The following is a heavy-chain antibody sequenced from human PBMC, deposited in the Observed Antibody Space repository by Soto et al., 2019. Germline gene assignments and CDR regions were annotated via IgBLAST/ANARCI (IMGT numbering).Heavy chain of an antibody. Sequence: PSETLSLTCAVYGGSFSGYHWSWIRQPPGKGLEWIGEINHSGSTNYNPSLKSRVTISVDTSKNQFSLKLSSVTAADTAVYYCARGVGSSWRRYCFDYWGQGTLVTVSS. J-gene: IGHJ4*02. CDR2: INHSGST. D-gene: IGHD6-13*01. V-gene: IGHV4-34*01. CDR1: GGSFSGYH. CDR3: ARGVGSSWRRYCFDY.